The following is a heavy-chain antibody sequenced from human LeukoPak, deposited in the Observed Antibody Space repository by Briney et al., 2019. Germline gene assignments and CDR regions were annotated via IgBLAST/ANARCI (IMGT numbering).Heavy chain of an antibody. Sequence: GGSLRVSCAASGFTFSSYGMHWVRQAPGKGLEWVAVISYDGSNKYYADSVKGRFAISRDKSKNTLHLQMNSLRAEDAAVYFCAREASSGLGAFDIWGHGAMVTVSS. CDR1: GFTFSSYG. D-gene: IGHD3-22*01. V-gene: IGHV3-30*03. CDR2: ISYDGSNK. CDR3: AREASSGLGAFDI. J-gene: IGHJ3*02.